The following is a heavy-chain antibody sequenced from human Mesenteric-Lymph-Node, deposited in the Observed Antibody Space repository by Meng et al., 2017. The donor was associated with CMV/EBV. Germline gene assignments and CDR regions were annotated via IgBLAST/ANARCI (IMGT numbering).Heavy chain of an antibody. V-gene: IGHV1-69*02. CDR1: GGTFSSYT. CDR3: AGGIAAAGSRWFDP. Sequence: QVERVQSVAEGDKPGSSVKVACKASGGTFSSYTISWVRQAPGQGLEWMGRIIPILGIANYAQKFQGRVTITADKSTSTAYMELSSLRSEDTAVYYCAGGIAAAGSRWFDPWGQGTLVTVSS. CDR2: IIPILGIA. D-gene: IGHD6-13*01. J-gene: IGHJ5*02.